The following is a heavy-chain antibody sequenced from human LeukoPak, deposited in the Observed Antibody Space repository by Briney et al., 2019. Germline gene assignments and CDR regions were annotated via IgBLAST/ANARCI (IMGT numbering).Heavy chain of an antibody. V-gene: IGHV3-33*01. Sequence: GGSLRLSCAASGFTFGNYGMHWVRQAPGKGQEWVAVIWYDGSQKYYADSVKGRFTISRDNSKNTLYLQMNSLRAEDTAVYYCARPYCSSSNCPGWFDPWGQGTLVTVSP. J-gene: IGHJ5*02. CDR3: ARPYCSSSNCPGWFDP. CDR2: IWYDGSQK. D-gene: IGHD2-2*01. CDR1: GFTFGNYG.